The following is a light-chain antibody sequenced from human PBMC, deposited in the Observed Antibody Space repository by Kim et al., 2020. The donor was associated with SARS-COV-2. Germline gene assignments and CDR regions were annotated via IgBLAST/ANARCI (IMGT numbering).Light chain of an antibody. CDR1: QSVSSSH. CDR3: QQYGSSPRIT. CDR2: GAS. J-gene: IGKJ3*01. V-gene: IGKV3-20*01. Sequence: EIVLTQSPGTLSLSPGERATLSCRASQSVSSSHLVWYQQKPGQAPRLLIYGASSRVTGIPDRFSGSGSGTDFTLTISRLEPEDFAVYYCQQYGSSPRITFGPGTKVDIK.